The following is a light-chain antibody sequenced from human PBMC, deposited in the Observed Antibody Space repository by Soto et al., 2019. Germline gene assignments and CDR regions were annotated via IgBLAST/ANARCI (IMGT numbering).Light chain of an antibody. Sequence: DIQLTQSPSFLSASVGDRVTITCRASQDISSNLAWYQQKPGKAPQLLIYAASTLQSGVPPRFSGSGSGTEFTLTISSLQPEDFATYYCQQNNRYPLLTFGGGTKVEIK. CDR3: QQNNRYPLLT. J-gene: IGKJ4*01. CDR1: QDISSN. CDR2: AAS. V-gene: IGKV1-9*01.